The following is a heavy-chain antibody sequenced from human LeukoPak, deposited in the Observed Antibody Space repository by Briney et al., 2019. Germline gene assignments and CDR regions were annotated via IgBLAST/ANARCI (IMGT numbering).Heavy chain of an antibody. V-gene: IGHV4-59*01. CDR2: IHYSGTT. Sequence: PSETLSLTCTVSGGSISSYYWSWIRQPPGKGLEWIGYIHYSGTTNYNPSLKSRVTMSVDTSKNQFSLKLSSVTAADTAVYYCARGRDGYNFLNRGEYYYFDYWGQGTLVTVSS. CDR3: ARGRDGYNFLNRGEYYYFDY. D-gene: IGHD5-24*01. CDR1: GGSISSYY. J-gene: IGHJ4*02.